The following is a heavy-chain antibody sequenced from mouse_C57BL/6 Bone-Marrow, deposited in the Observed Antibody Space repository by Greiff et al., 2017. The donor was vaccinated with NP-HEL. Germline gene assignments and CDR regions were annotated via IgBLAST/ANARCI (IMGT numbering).Heavy chain of an antibody. CDR3: ARTISVPGYAMDY. J-gene: IGHJ4*01. CDR2: IYPGSGST. CDR1: GYTFTSYW. Sequence: QVQLQQPGAELVKPGASVKMSCKASGYTFTSYWITWVKQRPGQGLEWIGDIYPGSGSTNYNEKFKSKATLTVDTSSSTAYIQLSSLTSDDSAVYYCARTISVPGYAMDYWGQGTSVTVSS. V-gene: IGHV1-55*01. D-gene: IGHD5-1*01.